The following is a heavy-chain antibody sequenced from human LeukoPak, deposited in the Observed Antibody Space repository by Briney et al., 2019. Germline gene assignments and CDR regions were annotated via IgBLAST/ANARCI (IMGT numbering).Heavy chain of an antibody. Sequence: ASQTLSLTCAISGDSVSSNSAAWNWIRQSPSRGLEWLGRTYYRSKWYNDYAVSVKSRITINPDTSKNQFSLQLNSVTPEDTAVYYCARDPVLFWSGYTYPYYYYGMDVWGQGTTVTVSS. D-gene: IGHD3-3*01. CDR2: TYYRSKWYN. V-gene: IGHV6-1*01. CDR1: GDSVSSNSAA. J-gene: IGHJ6*02. CDR3: ARDPVLFWSGYTYPYYYYGMDV.